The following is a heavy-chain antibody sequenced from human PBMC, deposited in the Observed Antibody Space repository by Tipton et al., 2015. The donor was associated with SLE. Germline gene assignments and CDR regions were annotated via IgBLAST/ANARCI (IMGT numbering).Heavy chain of an antibody. CDR1: GFTFSSYG. CDR2: IWYDGSNK. D-gene: IGHD3-10*01. Sequence: SLRLSCAASGFTFSSYGMHWVRQAPGKGLEWVAVIWYDGSNKYYADSVKGRFTISRGNSKHTLYLQMNSLRAEDTAVYYCARAYYYGSGSYYDNYFDYWGQGTLVTVSS. J-gene: IGHJ4*02. V-gene: IGHV3-33*01. CDR3: ARAYYYGSGSYYDNYFDY.